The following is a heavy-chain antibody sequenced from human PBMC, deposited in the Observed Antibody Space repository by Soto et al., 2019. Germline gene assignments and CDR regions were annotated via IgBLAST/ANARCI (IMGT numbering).Heavy chain of an antibody. Sequence: VASVKVSCKASGYSFTSYLLHWVRQAPGHRPEWMGWINAGSGHTKYSQRFQARVTFTGDTSADTAYMELSSLTSEDTAVYYCARDRSFGSGDYYFDYWGQGTLVTVSS. CDR1: GYSFTSYL. J-gene: IGHJ4*02. CDR2: INAGSGHT. V-gene: IGHV1-3*01. CDR3: ARDRSFGSGDYYFDY. D-gene: IGHD4-17*01.